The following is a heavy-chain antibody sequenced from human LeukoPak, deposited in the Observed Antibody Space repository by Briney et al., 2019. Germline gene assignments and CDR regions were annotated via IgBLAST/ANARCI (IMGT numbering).Heavy chain of an antibody. Sequence: GGSLRLSCAASGFTFSSYGMHWVRQAPGKGLEWVAVISYDGSNKYYADSVKGRFTISRDDSKNTLYLQMNSLRAEDTAVYYCAKDSGYDSSGYFDHWGQGTLVTVSS. J-gene: IGHJ4*02. CDR3: AKDSGYDSSGYFDH. D-gene: IGHD3-22*01. V-gene: IGHV3-30*18. CDR2: ISYDGSNK. CDR1: GFTFSSYG.